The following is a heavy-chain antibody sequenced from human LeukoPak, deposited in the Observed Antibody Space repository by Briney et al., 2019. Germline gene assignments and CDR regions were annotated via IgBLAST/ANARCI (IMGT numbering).Heavy chain of an antibody. D-gene: IGHD3-3*01. V-gene: IGHV1-2*06. CDR1: GYTFTGYY. CDR2: INPNSGGT. J-gene: IGHJ5*02. Sequence: ASVKVSCKASGYTFTGYYMHWVRQAPGQGLEWMGRINPNSGGTNYAQKLQGRVTMTTDTSTSTAYMELRSLRSDDTAVYYCARGSIFGVATNWFDPWGQGTLVTVSS. CDR3: ARGSIFGVATNWFDP.